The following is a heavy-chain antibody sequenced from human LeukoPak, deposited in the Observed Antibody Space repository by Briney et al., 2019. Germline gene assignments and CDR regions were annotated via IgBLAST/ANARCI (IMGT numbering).Heavy chain of an antibody. CDR1: GGSISSSGYY. D-gene: IGHD2-21*01. V-gene: IGHV4-39*07. Sequence: SETLSLTCTVSGGSISSSGYYWSWIRQPPGKGLEWIGEINHSGSTIYNPSFKSRVTISVDTSKNQVSLKLSSVTAADTAVYYCARGRIASGAYYYYMDVWGKGTTVTVSS. CDR2: INHSGST. J-gene: IGHJ6*03. CDR3: ARGRIASGAYYYYMDV.